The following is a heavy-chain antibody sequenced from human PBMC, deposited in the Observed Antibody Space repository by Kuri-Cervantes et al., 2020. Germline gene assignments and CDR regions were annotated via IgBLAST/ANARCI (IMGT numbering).Heavy chain of an antibody. CDR1: GFTFSGYG. Sequence: GESLKISCAASGFTFSGYGMHWVRQARGEGLEWVAYIRYDGGNIHYADAVRGRFTISRDNSKNTLSLQMNSLRTEDTAVYYCTTESPPDYGDPPDFDYWGQGTLVTVSS. CDR2: IRYDGGNI. D-gene: IGHD4-17*01. CDR3: TTESPPDYGDPPDFDY. J-gene: IGHJ4*02. V-gene: IGHV3-30*02.